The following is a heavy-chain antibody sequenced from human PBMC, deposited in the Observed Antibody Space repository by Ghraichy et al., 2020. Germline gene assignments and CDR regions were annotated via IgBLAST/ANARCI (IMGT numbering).Heavy chain of an antibody. CDR3: ARLSGGPFDI. CDR2: VSGSGSPI. Sequence: GGSLRLSCAASGFTFSSFDVNWVRQAPGKGLEWVSYVSGSGSPIFYADSVKGRFTISRDNAKNSLYLQMNTLRAEDTAVYYCARLSGGPFDIWGQGTVVTVSS. V-gene: IGHV3-48*03. J-gene: IGHJ3*02. CDR1: GFTFSSFD. D-gene: IGHD2-15*01.